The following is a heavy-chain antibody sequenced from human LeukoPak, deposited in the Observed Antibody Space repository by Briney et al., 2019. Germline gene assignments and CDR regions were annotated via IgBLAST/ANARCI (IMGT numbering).Heavy chain of an antibody. CDR2: ISVRSNYI. CDR1: GYTFSSYS. J-gene: IGHJ4*02. V-gene: IGHV3-21*01. Sequence: GGSLRLSCAASGYTFSSYSINWVRQAPGKGLEWVSSISVRSNYIYYADSVRGRFRISRDDARDSLYLQMNSLRAEDTAVYYCVRLRRNSDTSGFYYYYDFWGQGTLFTVSS. CDR3: VRLRRNSDTSGFYYYYDF. D-gene: IGHD3-22*01.